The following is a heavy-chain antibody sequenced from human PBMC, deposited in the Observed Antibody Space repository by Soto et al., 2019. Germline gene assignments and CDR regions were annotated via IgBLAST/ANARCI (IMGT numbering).Heavy chain of an antibody. J-gene: IGHJ5*02. CDR3: ARVPDR. Sequence: TLSLTCAVSGGSISSGGYSWSWIRQPPGKGLEWIGYIYHSGSTYYNPSLKNRVTISVDRSKNQFSLKLSSVTAADTAVYYCARVPDRWGQGTLVTVSS. D-gene: IGHD2-2*01. CDR2: IYHSGST. CDR1: GGSISSGGYS. V-gene: IGHV4-30-2*01.